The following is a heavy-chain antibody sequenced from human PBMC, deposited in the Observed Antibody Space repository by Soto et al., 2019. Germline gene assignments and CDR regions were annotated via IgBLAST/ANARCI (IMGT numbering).Heavy chain of an antibody. D-gene: IGHD3-22*01. V-gene: IGHV4-59*01. J-gene: IGHJ6*02. CDR2: IYYSGST. CDR1: GGSISSYY. CDR3: ARGGVGSSGYYYGYYYYGMDV. Sequence: SETLSLTCTVSGGSISSYYWSWIRQPPGKGLEWIGYIYYSGSTNYNPSLEGRVTISVDTSKNQFSLKLSSVTAADTAVYYCARGGVGSSGYYYGYYYYGMDVWGQGTTVTVSS.